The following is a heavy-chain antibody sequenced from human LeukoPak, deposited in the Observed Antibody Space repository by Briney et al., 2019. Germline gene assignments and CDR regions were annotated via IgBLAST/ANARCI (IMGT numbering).Heavy chain of an antibody. CDR2: IYYTGST. J-gene: IGHJ4*02. CDR3: ASVYQPAAYYFDY. V-gene: IGHV4-59*01. CDR1: GDSIDIYY. Sequence: SETLSLTCTVSGDSIDIYYWSWIRQPPGKGLEWIGYIYYTGSTEYHPSLKSRVTISLDTSKNQFSLKLTSVPAADTAVYYCASVYQPAAYYFDYWGQGNLVSVSS. D-gene: IGHD2-2*01.